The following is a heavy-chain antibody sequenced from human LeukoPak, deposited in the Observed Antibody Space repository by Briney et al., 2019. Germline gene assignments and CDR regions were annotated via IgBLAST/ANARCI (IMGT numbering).Heavy chain of an antibody. J-gene: IGHJ6*02. V-gene: IGHV1-18*01. Sequence: GASVKLSCKASGYTFTSYGISWVRQAPGQGLEWMGWISAYNGNTNYAQKLQGRVTMTTDTSTSTAYMELRSLRSDDTAVYYCARGGPHHIAAYGMDVWGQGTTVTVSS. D-gene: IGHD6-13*01. CDR3: ARGGPHHIAAYGMDV. CDR2: ISAYNGNT. CDR1: GYTFTSYG.